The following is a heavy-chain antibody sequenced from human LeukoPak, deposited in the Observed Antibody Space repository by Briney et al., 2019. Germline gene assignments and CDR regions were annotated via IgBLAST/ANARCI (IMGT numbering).Heavy chain of an antibody. J-gene: IGHJ4*02. CDR3: ARDRALDGDLYY. Sequence: SQTLSLTCTVSGDSITSGTYYWSWIRQPAGKGLEWVGHVHADGTTNYSPSLKSRVTIAVDSSKNQFSLDLSSVTSSDTAVYYCARDRALDGDLYYWGRGTLVTVSS. CDR2: VHADGTT. D-gene: IGHD4-17*01. CDR1: GDSITSGTYY. V-gene: IGHV4-61*09.